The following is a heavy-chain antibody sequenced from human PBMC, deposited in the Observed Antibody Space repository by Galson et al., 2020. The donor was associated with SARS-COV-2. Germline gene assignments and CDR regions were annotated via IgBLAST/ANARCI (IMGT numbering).Heavy chain of an antibody. CDR2: IYYTESN. CDR1: GGSISSSNYY. D-gene: IGHD3-9*01. J-gene: IGHJ4*02. CDR3: ARQILTGYYSFYYFDF. Sequence: SETLSLTCIVSGGSISSSNYYWGWVRQPPGEGLEWIGSIYYTESNYYNPSLTSRVTMSVDTSRNQFSLKLSSVTAADTAVYYCARQILTGYYSFYYFDFWGQGTLVTVSS. V-gene: IGHV4-39*01.